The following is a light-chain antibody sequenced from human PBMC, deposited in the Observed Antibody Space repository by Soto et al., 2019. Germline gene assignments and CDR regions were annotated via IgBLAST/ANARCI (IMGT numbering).Light chain of an antibody. CDR1: RSSSDW. CDR3: LQYSSHSWT. Sequence: DIQMTQSPSTLSPSVGDRVTITCRASRSSSDWLAWYQQKPGKAPKLLIFDASSLKSGVPSRVSGSGSGTEFTLTISGLQPDDVATYYCLQYSSHSWTFGQGTKVEIK. V-gene: IGKV1-5*01. J-gene: IGKJ1*01. CDR2: DAS.